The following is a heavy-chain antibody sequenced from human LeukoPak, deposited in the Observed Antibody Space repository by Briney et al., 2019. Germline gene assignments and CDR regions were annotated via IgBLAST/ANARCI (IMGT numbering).Heavy chain of an antibody. CDR2: ISGSGGST. J-gene: IGHJ4*02. V-gene: IGHV3-23*01. CDR3: AKDPRCTSCYRYFDY. D-gene: IGHD2-2*02. Sequence: GGSLRLSCAASGFTFSSYAMSWVRQAPGKGLEWVSAISGSGGSTYYADSVKGRFTTSRDNSKNTLYLQMNSLRAEDTAVYYCAKDPRCTSCYRYFDYWGQGTLVTVSS. CDR1: GFTFSSYA.